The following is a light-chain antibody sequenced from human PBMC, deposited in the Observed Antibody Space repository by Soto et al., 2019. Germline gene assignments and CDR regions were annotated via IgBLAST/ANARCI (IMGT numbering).Light chain of an antibody. Sequence: EIVLTQSPGTLSLSPGERATLSCRASQSISRSYLAWYQQRPGQAPRLLIFGASYRATGIPDRFSGSGSGTDFTLTISRLEPEDFAGYYCQQYSSSPPEFTFGPGTKVDRK. CDR2: GAS. CDR1: QSISRSY. J-gene: IGKJ3*01. V-gene: IGKV3-20*01. CDR3: QQYSSSPPEFT.